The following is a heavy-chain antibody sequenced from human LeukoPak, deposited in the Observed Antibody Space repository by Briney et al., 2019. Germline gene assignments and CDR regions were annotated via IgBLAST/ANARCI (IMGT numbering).Heavy chain of an antibody. V-gene: IGHV4-34*01. J-gene: IGHJ4*02. CDR1: GGSFSGYY. CDR3: ASPTGNGYNYGNM. CDR2: INHSGST. Sequence: SETLSLTCAVYGGSFSGYYWSWIRQPPGKGLEWIGEINHSGSTNYNPSLKSRVTISVDTSKNQFSLKLSSVTAADTAVYYCASPTGNGYNYGNMWGQGTLVTVSS. D-gene: IGHD5-24*01.